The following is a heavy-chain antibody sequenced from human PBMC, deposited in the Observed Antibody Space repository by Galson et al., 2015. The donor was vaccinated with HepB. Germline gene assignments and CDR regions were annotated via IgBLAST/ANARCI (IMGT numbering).Heavy chain of an antibody. V-gene: IGHV4-39*01. CDR3: ARFLLGDYVWGSYFFDS. D-gene: IGHD3-16*01. CDR1: GGSVSSSNYY. CDR2: IYYSGST. Sequence: SETLSLTCTVSGGSVSSSNYYWGWIRQAPGKGLEWIGSIYYSGSTYYNPSLKSRVTISVDTSKKQFSLKLSSVTAADTAVYYCARFLLGDYVWGSYFFDSWGQGFLVTVSS. J-gene: IGHJ4*02.